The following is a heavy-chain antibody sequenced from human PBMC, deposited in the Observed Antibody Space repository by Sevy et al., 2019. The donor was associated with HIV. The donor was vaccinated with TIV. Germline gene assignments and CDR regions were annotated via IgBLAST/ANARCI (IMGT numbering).Heavy chain of an antibody. CDR1: GYTLTQLS. CDR2: FDPEDGET. D-gene: IGHD3-22*01. J-gene: IGHJ4*02. CDR3: AITKDYYDSSGYPFDY. Sequence: VSVKVSCKVSGYTLTQLSMHWVRQAPGKGLEWMGSFDPEDGETIYAQKFQGRVTMTEDTSTDTAYMELGSLKSEDTAVFYCAITKDYYDSSGYPFDYWGQGTLVTVSS. V-gene: IGHV1-24*01.